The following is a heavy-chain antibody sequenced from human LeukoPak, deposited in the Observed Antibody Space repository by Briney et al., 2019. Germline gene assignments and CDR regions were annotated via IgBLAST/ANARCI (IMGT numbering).Heavy chain of an antibody. Sequence: GESLKFSCKGSGYSFTTYWITWVRQMPGKGLEWMGRIDPSDSYTNYSPSFQGHVTISADKSISTAYLQWSSLKASDTAMYYCARVIHLGELSLYDYWGQGTLVTVSS. J-gene: IGHJ4*02. V-gene: IGHV5-10-1*01. CDR3: ARVIHLGELSLYDY. D-gene: IGHD3-16*02. CDR1: GYSFTTYW. CDR2: IDPSDSYT.